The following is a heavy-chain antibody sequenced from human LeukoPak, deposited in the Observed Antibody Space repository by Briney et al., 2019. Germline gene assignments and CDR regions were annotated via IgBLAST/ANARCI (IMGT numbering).Heavy chain of an antibody. J-gene: IGHJ5*02. Sequence: GESLKISCKGSGYTFTSYWIGWVRQMPGKGLEWMGSILPGDSETRYSPSFKGQVTMSAEKYISTACLQWSSLEASDPAMYYCARQYYETLTGPNWFDAWGQGTLVTVSS. CDR3: ARQYYETLTGPNWFDA. CDR2: ILPGDSET. CDR1: GYTFTSYW. D-gene: IGHD3-9*01. V-gene: IGHV5-51*01.